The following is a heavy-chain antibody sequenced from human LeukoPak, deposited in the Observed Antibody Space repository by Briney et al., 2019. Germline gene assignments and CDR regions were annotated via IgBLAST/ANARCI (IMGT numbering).Heavy chain of an antibody. V-gene: IGHV1-69*13. CDR1: GGTFSSYA. D-gene: IGHD7-27*01. J-gene: IGHJ3*02. CDR3: ARWGPERLLDAFDI. CDR2: IIPISGTA. Sequence: ASVKVSCKASGGTFSSYAISWVRQAPGQGLEWMGGIIPISGTANYAQKFQGRVTITADESTSTAYMELSSLRSEDTAVYYCARWGPERLLDAFDIWGQGTMVTVSS.